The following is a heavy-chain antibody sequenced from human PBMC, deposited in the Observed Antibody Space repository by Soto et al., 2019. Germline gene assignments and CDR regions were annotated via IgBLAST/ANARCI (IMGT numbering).Heavy chain of an antibody. CDR3: ARDPPAAAGKYHCYFDY. J-gene: IGHJ4*02. Sequence: QVQLVQSGAEVKKPGSSVKVSCKASGGTFSSYTISWVRQAPGQGLEWMGRIIPILGIANYAQKFQGRVTITADKSTSTAYMELSRLRSEDTAVYYCARDPPAAAGKYHCYFDYWGQGTLVTVSS. CDR2: IIPILGIA. D-gene: IGHD6-13*01. CDR1: GGTFSSYT. V-gene: IGHV1-69*08.